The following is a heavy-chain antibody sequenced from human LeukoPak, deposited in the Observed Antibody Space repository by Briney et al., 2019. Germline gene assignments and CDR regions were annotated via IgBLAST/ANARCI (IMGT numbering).Heavy chain of an antibody. CDR2: ISGSASGT. CDR3: AKGYSSGTYYSDY. V-gene: IGHV3-23*01. Sequence: PGGSLRLSCAASGIIFGNYAMSWVRQAPGKGLEWVSAISGSASGTFYADSVRGRFTISRDNSKNTLYLQINSLRAEDTAVYFCAKGYSSGTYYSDYWGQGTLVTVSS. CDR1: GIIFGNYA. D-gene: IGHD3-10*01. J-gene: IGHJ4*02.